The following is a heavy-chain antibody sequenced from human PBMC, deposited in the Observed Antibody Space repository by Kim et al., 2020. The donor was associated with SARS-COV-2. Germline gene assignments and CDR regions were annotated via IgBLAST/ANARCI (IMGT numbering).Heavy chain of an antibody. Sequence: ASVKVSCKASGYTFTGYYMHWVRQAPGQGLEWMGWINPNSGGTNYAQKFQGRLTMTRDTSISTAYMELSRLRSDDTAVYYCAGVINRELVWRTRYYYYGMDVWGQGTTVTVSS. V-gene: IGHV1-2*02. CDR3: AGVINRELVWRTRYYYYGMDV. CDR1: GYTFTGYY. J-gene: IGHJ6*02. D-gene: IGHD3-10*01. CDR2: INPNSGGT.